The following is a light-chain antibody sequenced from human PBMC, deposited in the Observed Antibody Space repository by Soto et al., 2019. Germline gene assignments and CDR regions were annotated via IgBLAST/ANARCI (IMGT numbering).Light chain of an antibody. V-gene: IGLV2-14*01. Sequence: QSVLTQPASVSGSPGQSITISCTGTSSDVGGYNYVSWYQQHPGKVPKLVIYEVSNRPSGVSNRFSGSKSGNTASLIISGLQAEDEADYYCSSYTSSITLLYVFGTGTKVTVL. CDR3: SSYTSSITLLYV. CDR1: SSDVGGYNY. CDR2: EVS. J-gene: IGLJ1*01.